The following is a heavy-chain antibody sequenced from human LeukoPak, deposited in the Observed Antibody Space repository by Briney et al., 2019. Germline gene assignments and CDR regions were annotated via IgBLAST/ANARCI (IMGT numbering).Heavy chain of an antibody. Sequence: PGGSLRLSCAASGFTFSSYWMSWVRQAPGKGLEWVANIKQDGSEKYYVDSVKGRFTISRDNAKNSLYLQMNSLRAEDTAVYYCARPTAYYYYYTDVWGKGTTVTVSS. CDR1: GFTFSSYW. CDR3: ARPTAYYYYYTDV. J-gene: IGHJ6*03. D-gene: IGHD5-18*01. CDR2: IKQDGSEK. V-gene: IGHV3-7*01.